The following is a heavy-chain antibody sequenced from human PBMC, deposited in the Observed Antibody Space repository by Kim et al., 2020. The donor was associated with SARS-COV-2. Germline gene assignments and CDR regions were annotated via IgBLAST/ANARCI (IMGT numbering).Heavy chain of an antibody. CDR1: GYTFTSYG. V-gene: IGHV1-18*01. J-gene: IGHJ6*02. Sequence: ASVKVSCKASGYTFTSYGISWVRQAPGQGLEWMGWISAYNGNTNYAQKLQGRVTMTTDTSTSTAYMELRSLRSDDTAVYYCARGVQGFSRFYYYYYGMDVWGQGTTVTVSS. CDR3: ARGVQGFSRFYYYYYGMDV. D-gene: IGHD3-10*01. CDR2: ISAYNGNT.